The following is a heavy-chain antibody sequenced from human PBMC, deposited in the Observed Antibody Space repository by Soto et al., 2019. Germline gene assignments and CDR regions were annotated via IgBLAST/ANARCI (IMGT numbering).Heavy chain of an antibody. J-gene: IGHJ6*02. CDR1: GGSVSSGNYF. CDR2: IHSSGST. V-gene: IGHV4-61*01. D-gene: IGHD4-17*01. Sequence: QVQLQESGPGLLKPSETLSLTCTVSGGSVSSGNYFWSWIRQPPGKGLEWIGYIHSSGSTNYNPSLKSRVTISVDTSRNQFSLKLTSVIAADTAVYYCAILTKPAAVTTAFRGGYGLDVWGQGTTVTVSS. CDR3: AILTKPAAVTTAFRGGYGLDV.